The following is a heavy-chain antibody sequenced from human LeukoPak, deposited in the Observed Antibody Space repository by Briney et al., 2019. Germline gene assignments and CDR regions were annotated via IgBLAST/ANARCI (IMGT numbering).Heavy chain of an antibody. Sequence: GRSLRLSCAASGFTFSSYGMHWVRQAPGKGLEWVAVIWNDGSNKYYADSVKGRFTISRDNSKNTLYLQMNSLRAEDTAVYYCARDPYSYGYFDYWGQGTLVTVSS. D-gene: IGHD5-18*01. CDR1: GFTFSSYG. V-gene: IGHV3-33*01. CDR3: ARDPYSYGYFDY. J-gene: IGHJ4*02. CDR2: IWNDGSNK.